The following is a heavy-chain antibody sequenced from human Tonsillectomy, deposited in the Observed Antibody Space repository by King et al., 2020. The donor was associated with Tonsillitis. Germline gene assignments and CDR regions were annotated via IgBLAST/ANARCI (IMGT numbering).Heavy chain of an antibody. D-gene: IGHD3-3*01. CDR1: GFSLSTSGMC. V-gene: IGHV2-70*01. CDR3: ARISNDFWSGYADY. J-gene: IGHJ4*02. CDR2: IDWDDDK. Sequence: TLKESGPALVKPTQTLTLTCTFSGFSLSTSGMCVSWIRQPPGKALEWLALIDWDDDKFYITSLKTRLTISKDTSKNQVVLTMTNMDPVDTATYYCARISNDFWSGYADYWGRGTLVTVSS.